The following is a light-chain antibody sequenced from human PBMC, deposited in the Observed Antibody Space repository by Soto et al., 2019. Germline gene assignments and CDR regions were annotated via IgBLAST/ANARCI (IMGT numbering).Light chain of an antibody. Sequence: QSALTQPPSVSAAPGQKVTISCSGRNSRIRNSYVSWYQQLPGTIPKLLIYDNNMRPSGIPDRFSGSKSGTSATLGIADLQTGDEADYYCGAWDSSLNGVLFGGGTKLTVL. CDR1: NSRIRNSY. CDR3: GAWDSSLNGVL. J-gene: IGLJ2*01. V-gene: IGLV1-51*01. CDR2: DNN.